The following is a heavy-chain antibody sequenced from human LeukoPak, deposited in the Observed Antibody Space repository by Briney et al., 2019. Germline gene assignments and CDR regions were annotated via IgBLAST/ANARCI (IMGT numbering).Heavy chain of an antibody. CDR2: ISRSGDDT. V-gene: IGHV3-23*01. J-gene: IGHJ5*02. CDR1: GFTFSGYA. CDR3: AKAGANWFDP. D-gene: IGHD3-10*01. Sequence: GGSLRLTCAASGFTFSGYAMSWVRQAPGKGLQWVSTISRSGDDTYYADSVKGRFTISRDNSKNTLYVQMNSLRAEDTAIYYCAKAGANWFDPWGQGTLVTVSS.